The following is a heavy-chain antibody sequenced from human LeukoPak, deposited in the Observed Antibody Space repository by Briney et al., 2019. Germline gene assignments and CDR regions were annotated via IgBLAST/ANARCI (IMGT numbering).Heavy chain of an antibody. CDR3: ARDRAMLYYFDY. J-gene: IGHJ4*02. CDR1: GFTFSSYG. CDR2: IWYDGSNK. D-gene: IGHD3-10*01. Sequence: GGSLRLFCAASGFTFSSYGMHWVRQAPGKGLGWVAVIWYDGSNKYYADSVKGRFTISRDNSKNTLYLQMNSLRAEDTAVYYCARDRAMLYYFDYWGQGTLVTVSS. V-gene: IGHV3-33*01.